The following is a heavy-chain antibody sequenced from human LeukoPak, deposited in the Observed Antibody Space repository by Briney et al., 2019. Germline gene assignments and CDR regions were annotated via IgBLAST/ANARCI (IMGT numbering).Heavy chain of an antibody. CDR1: GFSFSTYA. CDR3: VRNYYDDLWGSQPLDY. Sequence: GRSLRLSCSASGFSFSTYAMHWVRQAPGKGLEYVSGISRNGGNTYYADSVKGRFTISRDNSKNTVYLQMSRLRAEDTGMYYCVRNYYDDLWGSQPLDYWGQGALVTVSS. V-gene: IGHV3-64D*09. D-gene: IGHD3-16*01. CDR2: ISRNGGNT. J-gene: IGHJ4*02.